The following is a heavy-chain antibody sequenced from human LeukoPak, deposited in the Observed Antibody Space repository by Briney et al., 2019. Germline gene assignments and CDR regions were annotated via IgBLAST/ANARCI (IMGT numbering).Heavy chain of an antibody. CDR2: INPNSDGT. V-gene: IGHV1-2*02. D-gene: IGHD5-12*01. Sequence: GASVKVSCKASGYTFTGYYMHWVRQAPGQGLEWMGWINPNSDGTNYAQKFQGRVTMTRDTSISTAYMELSRLRSDDTAVYYCARDQEGGSDLGNFAYWGKETLFTVSS. CDR1: GYTFTGYY. CDR3: ARDQEGGSDLGNFAY. J-gene: IGHJ4*02.